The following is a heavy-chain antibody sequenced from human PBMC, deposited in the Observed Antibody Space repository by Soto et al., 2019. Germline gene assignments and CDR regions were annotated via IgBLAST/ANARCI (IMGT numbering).Heavy chain of an antibody. V-gene: IGHV4-61*01. CDR2: IYSSGSI. CDR1: GGSVSSGSYY. J-gene: IGHJ4*02. CDR3: ARDGDGYNY. D-gene: IGHD5-12*01. Sequence: QVQLQESGPGLVKPSETLSLTCTVSGGSVSSGSYYWSWIRQPPGKGLEWIGYIYSSGSISYNPSLKSRVTISVDTSKNQFSLKLSSVTAADTAVYYCARDGDGYNYWGQGTLVTVSS.